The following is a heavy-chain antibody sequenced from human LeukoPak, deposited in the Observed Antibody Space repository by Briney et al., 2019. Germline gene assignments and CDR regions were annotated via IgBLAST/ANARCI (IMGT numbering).Heavy chain of an antibody. CDR3: LRAPAAY. D-gene: IGHD4-17*01. J-gene: IGHJ4*02. CDR1: GFTFSGSA. Sequence: PGGSLRLSXAASGFTFSGSAMHWVRQASGKGLEWVGRIRSKANSYATAYAASVKGRFTISRDDSKNTAYLQMNSLKTEDTAVYYCLRAPAAYWGQGTLVTVSS. CDR2: IRSKANSYAT. V-gene: IGHV3-73*01.